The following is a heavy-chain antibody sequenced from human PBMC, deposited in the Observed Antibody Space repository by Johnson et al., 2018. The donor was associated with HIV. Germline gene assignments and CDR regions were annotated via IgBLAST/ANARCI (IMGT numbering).Heavy chain of an antibody. J-gene: IGHJ3*02. CDR1: GFTLSPYG. CDR3: ARDSLQQPDAFDI. Sequence: PGRSLRLSCAASGFTLSPYGMHWVRQAPGKGLEWVSVIYSGGSTYYADSVNGRFTISRDNSKNTLYLQINSLRAEDTAVYYCARDSLQQPDAFDIWGQGTMVTVSS. CDR2: IYSGGST. D-gene: IGHD6-13*01. V-gene: IGHV3-66*01.